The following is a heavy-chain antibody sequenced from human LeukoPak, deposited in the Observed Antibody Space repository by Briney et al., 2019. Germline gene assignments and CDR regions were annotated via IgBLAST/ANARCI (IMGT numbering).Heavy chain of an antibody. CDR1: GYTFTNYD. V-gene: IGHV1-8*01. J-gene: IGHJ4*02. D-gene: IGHD6-19*01. CDR3: ARGAWYNSAYTALHYFDY. Sequence: ASVRVSCKASGYTFTNYDINWVRQATGQGLEWMGWMNPNNGNAGYAQKFQDKVTMTRDTSISTAYMELSSLRSEDTAIYYCARGAWYNSAYTALHYFDYWGQGTLVTVSS. CDR2: MNPNNGNA.